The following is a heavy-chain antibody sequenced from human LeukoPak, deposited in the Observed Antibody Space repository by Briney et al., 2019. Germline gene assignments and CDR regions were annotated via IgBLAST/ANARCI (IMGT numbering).Heavy chain of an antibody. J-gene: IGHJ4*02. V-gene: IGHV3-23*01. CDR3: AKDIAQGYTFGSIEQDY. Sequence: GGSLRLSCAASGFTFSTYAMSWVRQAPGKGLEWVSAISESGTGTYYADSVKGRFTISRDNSKNTLSLQMNSLRAEDTAVYYCAKDIAQGYTFGSIEQDYWGQGTLVTVSS. CDR2: ISESGTGT. CDR1: GFTFSTYA. D-gene: IGHD5-18*01.